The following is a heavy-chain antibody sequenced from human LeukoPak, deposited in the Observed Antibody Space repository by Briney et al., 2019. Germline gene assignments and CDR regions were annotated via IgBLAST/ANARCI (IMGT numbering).Heavy chain of an antibody. D-gene: IGHD7-27*01. CDR1: GFTFSDYG. Sequence: GRSLRLSCAASGFTFSDYGMHRVRQAPGKGLEWVAVIWHDGSNKYYADSVQGRFTISRDSSKNTLYLQMNSLRAEDTAVYYCAKDGDAGTSYYFYYMDVWGKGTTVTVSS. V-gene: IGHV3-33*06. J-gene: IGHJ6*03. CDR3: AKDGDAGTSYYFYYMDV. CDR2: IWHDGSNK.